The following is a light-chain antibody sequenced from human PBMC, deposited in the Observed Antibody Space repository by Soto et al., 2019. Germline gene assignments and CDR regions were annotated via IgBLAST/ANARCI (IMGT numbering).Light chain of an antibody. Sequence: DIQMTQSPSSLSASVGDRVTITCQASQDISNYLNWYQQKAGKAPKLLNYDASNLETGVPSRFSGSGYGTDFTFTISSLPPEDIATYYCQQYDNLPGYTFRQGTKLEIK. CDR3: QQYDNLPGYT. CDR2: DAS. J-gene: IGKJ2*01. V-gene: IGKV1-33*01. CDR1: QDISNY.